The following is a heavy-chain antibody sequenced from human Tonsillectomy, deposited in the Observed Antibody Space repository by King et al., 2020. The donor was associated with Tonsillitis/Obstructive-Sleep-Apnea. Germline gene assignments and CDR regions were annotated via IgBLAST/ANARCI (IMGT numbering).Heavy chain of an antibody. CDR1: GGTFSSYA. D-gene: IGHD3-3*01. CDR3: ARTHYDFSSGSPSEIDY. V-gene: IGHV1-69*01. J-gene: IGHJ4*02. CDR2: IIPIFGTA. Sequence: QLVQSGAEVKKPGSSVKVSCKASGGTFSSYAISWVRQAPGQGLEWMGGIIPIFGTANYAQKFQGRVTITADESTSTAYMELSRLRSEDTAVYYCARTHYDFSSGSPSEIDYWGQGTLVTVSS.